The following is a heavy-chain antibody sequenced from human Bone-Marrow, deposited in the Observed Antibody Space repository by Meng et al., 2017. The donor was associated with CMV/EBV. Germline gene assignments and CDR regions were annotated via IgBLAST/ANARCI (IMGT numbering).Heavy chain of an antibody. Sequence: SETLSLTCTVSGGSISSSSYYWGWSRQPPGKGLEWIGSIYYSGSTYYNPSLKSRVTISVDTSKNQFSLKLSSVTAADTAVYYCSRGRRFGGNGAFDIWGQGTTVTVSS. CDR1: GGSISSSSYY. CDR2: IYYSGST. D-gene: IGHD4-23*01. J-gene: IGHJ3*02. V-gene: IGHV4-39*07. CDR3: SRGRRFGGNGAFDI.